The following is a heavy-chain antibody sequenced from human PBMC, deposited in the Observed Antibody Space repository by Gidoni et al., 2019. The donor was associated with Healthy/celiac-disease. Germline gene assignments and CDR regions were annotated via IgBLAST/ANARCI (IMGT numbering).Heavy chain of an antibody. J-gene: IGHJ4*02. CDR3: ARDVSSRVPLDY. V-gene: IGHV3-21*01. D-gene: IGHD6-6*01. CDR1: GFTFSSYS. CDR2: ISSSSSYI. Sequence: EVQLVESGGGLVKPGGSLRLSCAASGFTFSSYSMNWVRQAPGKGLAWVSSISSSSSYIYYADSVKGRFTISRDNAKNSLYLQMNSLRAEDTAVYYCARDVSSRVPLDYWGQGTLVTVSS.